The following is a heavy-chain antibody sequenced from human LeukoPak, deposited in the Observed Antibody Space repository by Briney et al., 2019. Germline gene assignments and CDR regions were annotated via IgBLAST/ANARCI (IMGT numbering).Heavy chain of an antibody. D-gene: IGHD6-13*01. CDR3: ARVGDWDLQLVPPFDY. Sequence: PSETLSLTCTVSGGSISSYYWSWIRQPPGKGLEWIGFIYYSGSTNYNPSLKSRVTISVDTSKNQFSLKLSSVTAADTAVYYCARVGDWDLQLVPPFDYWGQGTLVTVSS. V-gene: IGHV4-59*12. CDR2: IYYSGST. J-gene: IGHJ4*02. CDR1: GGSISSYY.